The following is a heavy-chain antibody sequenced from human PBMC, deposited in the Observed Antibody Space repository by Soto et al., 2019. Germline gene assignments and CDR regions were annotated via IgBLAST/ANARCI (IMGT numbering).Heavy chain of an antibody. D-gene: IGHD4-17*01. V-gene: IGHV1-2*04. Sequence: GASVKVSCKASGYTFTGYYMHWVRQAPGQGLEWMGWINPNSGGTNYAQKFQGWVTITRDTSISTAYMELSRLRSDDTAVYYCARALGDYGDYVFDYWGQGTLVTVSS. CDR1: GYTFTGYY. CDR2: INPNSGGT. J-gene: IGHJ4*02. CDR3: ARALGDYGDYVFDY.